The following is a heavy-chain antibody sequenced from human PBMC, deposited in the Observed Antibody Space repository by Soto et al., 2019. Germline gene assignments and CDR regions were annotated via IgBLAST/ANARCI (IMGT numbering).Heavy chain of an antibody. V-gene: IGHV3-74*01. J-gene: IGHJ3*02. D-gene: IGHD3-22*01. CDR1: GFTSSSYW. CDR2: ISNDGTST. Sequence: EVQLVESGGGLVQPGGSLRLSCAASGFTSSSYWMHWVCQAPGKGLVWVSRISNDGTSTNYADSVKGRFTISRDNAKNTVYLEMNSLRAEVTAVYYCARDWYYYDTSDHFSADAFDIWGQGTTVTVSS. CDR3: ARDWYYYDTSDHFSADAFDI.